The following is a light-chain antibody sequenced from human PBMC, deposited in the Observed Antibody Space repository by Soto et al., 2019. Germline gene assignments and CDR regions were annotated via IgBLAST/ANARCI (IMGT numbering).Light chain of an antibody. CDR1: SSDVGGYKY. V-gene: IGLV2-8*01. CDR2: EVI. CDR3: TSYAGRDNVI. J-gene: IGLJ2*01. Sequence: QSVLTQPPSASGSPGQSVTISCTGTSSDVGGYKYVSWYQQHPGKAPKLLIYEVIQRPSGVPDRFSGSKSGNTASLTVSGLQAEDEADYYCTSYAGRDNVIFGGGTKLTVL.